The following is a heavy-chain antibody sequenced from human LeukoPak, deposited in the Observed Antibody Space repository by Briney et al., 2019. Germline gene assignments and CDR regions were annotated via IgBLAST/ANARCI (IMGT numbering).Heavy chain of an antibody. D-gene: IGHD3-9*01. CDR3: ARQSGRLLDI. V-gene: IGHV4-59*08. J-gene: IGHJ4*02. Sequence: SSETLSLTCTVSGGSISISGYYWSWIRQPPGKGLEWIGSVYYSGSTNYNPSLKSRVTISLGTSKNQFSLKLNSVTATDTAVFYCARQSGRLLDIWGQGILVTVSS. CDR1: GGSISISGYY. CDR2: VYYSGST.